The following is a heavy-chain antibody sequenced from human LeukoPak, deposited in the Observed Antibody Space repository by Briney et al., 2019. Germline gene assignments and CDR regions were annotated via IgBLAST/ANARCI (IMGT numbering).Heavy chain of an antibody. CDR1: GFTVSSNY. V-gene: IGHV3-66*01. D-gene: IGHD1-26*01. Sequence: GGPLRLSCAASGFTVSSNYMSWVRQAPGKGLEWVSVIYRGGSTYYADSVKGRFTISRDNSKNTLYLQMNNLRAEDTAVCYCAMATWVGGLDYWGQGTLVTVSS. CDR2: IYRGGST. J-gene: IGHJ4*02. CDR3: AMATWVGGLDY.